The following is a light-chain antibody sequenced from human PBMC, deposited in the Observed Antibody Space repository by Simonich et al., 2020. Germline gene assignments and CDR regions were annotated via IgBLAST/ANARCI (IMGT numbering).Light chain of an antibody. V-gene: IGKV1-8*01. J-gene: IGKJ2*01. CDR1: HGISSY. Sequence: AIRMTQSPSSLSASTGDRVTITCRASHGISSYLAWYQQKPGKAPKLLIYAASTLQSGVPSRFSGSGSGTDFTLTISCLQSEDFAVYYCQQYNNWPPYTFGQGTKLEIK. CDR3: QQYNNWPPYT. CDR2: AAS.